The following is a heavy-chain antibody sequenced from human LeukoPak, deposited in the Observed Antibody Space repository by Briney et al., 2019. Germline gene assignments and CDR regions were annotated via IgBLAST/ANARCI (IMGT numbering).Heavy chain of an antibody. J-gene: IGHJ4*02. CDR2: IIPFHGTS. CDR1: GGTFNSYG. D-gene: IGHD3-9*01. CDR3: ATYDILTGFEY. Sequence: ASVNVSCKASGGTFNSYGISWVRQAPGQGLEWMGGIIPFHGTSKKKRKFQERVTITTDESTSTAYMEMSSLRSEDTAVYYCATYDILTGFEYWGQGTLVTVSS. V-gene: IGHV1-69*05.